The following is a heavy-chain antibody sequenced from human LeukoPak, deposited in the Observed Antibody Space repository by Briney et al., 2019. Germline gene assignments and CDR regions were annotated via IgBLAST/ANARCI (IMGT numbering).Heavy chain of an antibody. CDR1: GGSISSYY. J-gene: IGHJ6*03. CDR3: ARETRIAAAGIHYYYMDV. D-gene: IGHD6-13*01. Sequence: SETLSLTCTVSGGSISSYYWSWIRQPPGKGLEWIGYIYYSGSTNYNPSLKSRVTISVDTSKNQFSLKLSSVTAADTAVYYCARETRIAAAGIHYYYMDVWGKGTTVTISS. CDR2: IYYSGST. V-gene: IGHV4-59*01.